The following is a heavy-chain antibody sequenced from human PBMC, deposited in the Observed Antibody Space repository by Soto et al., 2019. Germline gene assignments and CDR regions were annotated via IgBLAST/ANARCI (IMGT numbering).Heavy chain of an antibody. V-gene: IGHV3-74*01. J-gene: IGHJ6*03. D-gene: IGHD2-2*01. CDR2: INSDGSST. CDR1: GFTFSSYW. CDR3: AKGKYCSSTSFETYYYYYYMDV. Sequence: HPGGSLRLACAASGFTFSSYWMHWVRQAPGKGLVWVSRINSDGSSTSYADSVKGRFTISRDNAKNTLYLQMNSLRAEDTAVYYCAKGKYCSSTSFETYYYYYYMDVWGKGTTVTVSS.